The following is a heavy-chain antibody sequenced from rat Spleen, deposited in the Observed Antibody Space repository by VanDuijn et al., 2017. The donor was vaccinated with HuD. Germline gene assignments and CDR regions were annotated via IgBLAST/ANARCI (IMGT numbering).Heavy chain of an antibody. CDR3: AREGYNNWEGGWFAY. J-gene: IGHJ3*01. CDR2: ISYDDTST. D-gene: IGHD1-10*01. Sequence: EVQLAESGGGLVQPGRSLKLSCAVSGFTFSDYYMAWVRQAPTKGLEWVASISYDDTSTHYRDSVKGRFTISRDIAKSSLFLQMDSLRSEDTATYYCAREGYNNWEGGWFAYWGQGTLVTVSS. CDR1: GFTFSDYY. V-gene: IGHV5-20*01.